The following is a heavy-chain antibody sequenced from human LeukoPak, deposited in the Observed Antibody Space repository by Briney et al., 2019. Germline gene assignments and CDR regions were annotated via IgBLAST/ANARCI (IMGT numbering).Heavy chain of an antibody. D-gene: IGHD3-10*01. V-gene: IGHV4-61*02. CDR1: GGSISSGSYY. J-gene: IGHJ6*03. Sequence: SETLSLTCTVSGGSISSGSYYWSWIRQPAGKGLEWIGRIYTSGSTNYSPSLKSRVTISVDTSKNQFSLKLSSVTAADTAVYYCAREVVRGVITKLYYMDVWGKGTTVTISS. CDR2: IYTSGST. CDR3: AREVVRGVITKLYYMDV.